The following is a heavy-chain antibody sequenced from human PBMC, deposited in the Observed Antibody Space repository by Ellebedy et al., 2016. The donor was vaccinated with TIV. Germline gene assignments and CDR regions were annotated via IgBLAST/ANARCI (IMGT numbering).Heavy chain of an antibody. V-gene: IGHV1-18*04. D-gene: IGHD6-19*01. CDR1: GYTFTSYY. Sequence: ASVKVSCXASGYTFTSYYMHWVRQAPGQGLEWMGWISAYNGNTNYAQKLQGRVTMTTDTSTSTAYMELRSLRSDDTAVYYCARRPAVAASDDAFDIWGQGTMVTVSS. CDR3: ARRPAVAASDDAFDI. CDR2: ISAYNGNT. J-gene: IGHJ3*02.